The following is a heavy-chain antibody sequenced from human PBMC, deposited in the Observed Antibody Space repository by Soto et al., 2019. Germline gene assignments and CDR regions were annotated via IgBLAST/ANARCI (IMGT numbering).Heavy chain of an antibody. J-gene: IGHJ6*02. V-gene: IGHV4-59*01. CDR1: AASITRYS. D-gene: IGHD3-3*01. CDR2: ISYSGST. CDR3: ARAISVYGVVTYGLDV. Sequence: SETLSLTCTVSAASITRYSWSWVRQRPGKGLEWIGYISYSGSTNYNPSLNSRVTISTHTSNNQFSLRLNSVTAEDTAVYYCARAISVYGVVTYGLDVWGQGTTVTVSS.